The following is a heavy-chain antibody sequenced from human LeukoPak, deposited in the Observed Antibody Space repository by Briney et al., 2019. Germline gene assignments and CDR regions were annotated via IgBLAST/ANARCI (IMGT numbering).Heavy chain of an antibody. J-gene: IGHJ4*02. Sequence: SETLSLTCTVSGGSLSSSSYYWGWIRQPPGKGLEWIGRIYYSGSTYYNPSLKSRVTISVDTSKNQFSLKLSSVTAADTAVYYCARDPVGGGATNSWGQGTLVTVSS. CDR1: GGSLSSSSYY. D-gene: IGHD1-26*01. CDR2: IYYSGST. CDR3: ARDPVGGGATNS. V-gene: IGHV4-39*02.